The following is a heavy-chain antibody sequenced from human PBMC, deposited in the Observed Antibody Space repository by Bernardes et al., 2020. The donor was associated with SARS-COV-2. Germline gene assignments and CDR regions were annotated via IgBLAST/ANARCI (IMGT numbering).Heavy chain of an antibody. J-gene: IGHJ4*02. Sequence: SETLSLTCTVSGGSISRGNYYWNWIRQPAGKGLEWIGRIYTSGSTNYNPSLKSRVTISVDTSKNEFSLKLSSVTAADTAVYYCARKGEYWGQGILVTVSS. D-gene: IGHD1-26*01. CDR2: IYTSGST. V-gene: IGHV4-61*02. CDR3: ARKGEY. CDR1: GGSISRGNYY.